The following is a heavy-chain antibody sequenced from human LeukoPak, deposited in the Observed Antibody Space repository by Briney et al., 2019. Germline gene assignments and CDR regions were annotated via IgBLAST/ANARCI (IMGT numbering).Heavy chain of an antibody. Sequence: SETLPLTCTVSGGSVSDYYWSWIRQSPGQGLQWIGYIFSHGGTDYNPSLKGRVTISVDTSKNQFSLQLTSVTAADTAVYYCASTHGRYDTSGYHVNYFDPWGQGTLVTVSS. CDR3: ASTHGRYDTSGYHVNYFDP. D-gene: IGHD3-22*01. CDR1: GGSVSDYY. CDR2: IFSHGGT. J-gene: IGHJ5*02. V-gene: IGHV4-59*02.